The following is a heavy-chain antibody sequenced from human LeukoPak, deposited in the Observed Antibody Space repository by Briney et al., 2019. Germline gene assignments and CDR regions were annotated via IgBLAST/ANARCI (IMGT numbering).Heavy chain of an antibody. Sequence: GASVKVSCKASGGTFGSYAISWVRQAPGQGLEWMGRIIPIFGIANYVQKFQGRVTITADKSTSTAYMELSSLRSEDTAVYYCAHEFPCGGDCYGYFYYYGMDVWGQGTTVTVSS. J-gene: IGHJ6*02. CDR2: IIPIFGIA. V-gene: IGHV1-69*04. CDR3: AHEFPCGGDCYGYFYYYGMDV. CDR1: GGTFGSYA. D-gene: IGHD2-21*02.